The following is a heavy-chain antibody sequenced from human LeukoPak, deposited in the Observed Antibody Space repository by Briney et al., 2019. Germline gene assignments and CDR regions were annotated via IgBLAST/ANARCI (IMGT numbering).Heavy chain of an antibody. CDR1: GGSISSYY. V-gene: IGHV4-59*01. J-gene: IGHJ4*02. Sequence: PSETLSLTCTVPGGSISSYYWSWIRQPPGRGLEWIGYIYYSGSTNYNPSLKSRVTISVDTSKNQFSLKLSSVTAADTAVYYCARSSGWYYFDYWGQGTLVTVSS. CDR2: IYYSGST. D-gene: IGHD6-19*01. CDR3: ARSSGWYYFDY.